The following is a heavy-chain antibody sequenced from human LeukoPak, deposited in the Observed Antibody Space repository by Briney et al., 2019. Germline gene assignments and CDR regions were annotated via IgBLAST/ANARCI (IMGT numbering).Heavy chain of an antibody. V-gene: IGHV4-59*01. CDR3: ARLRPASDAFDI. Sequence: SETLSLTCTVSGGSISSYYWSWIRQPPGKGLEWIGYIYYSGSTNYNPSLKSRVTISVDTSKNQFSLKLSSVTAADTAVYYCARLRPASDAFDIWGQGTMVTVSS. CDR2: IYYSGST. CDR1: GGSISSYY. D-gene: IGHD6-6*01. J-gene: IGHJ3*02.